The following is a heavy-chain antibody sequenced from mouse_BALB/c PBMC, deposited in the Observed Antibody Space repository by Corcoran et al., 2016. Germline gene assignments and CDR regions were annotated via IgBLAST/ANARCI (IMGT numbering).Heavy chain of an antibody. Sequence: EVLLQQYGTIVVKSGASVKIICKTSGYTITDYNTDWVKTSKVKSLEWIGDINPRSRGTIYNQTFEGRATLTVDKSSSTAYMELRSLTSEDTAVYYWSRWVITTFDYWGQGTTVTVSS. CDR2: INPRSRGT. CDR3: SRWVITTFDY. V-gene: IGHV1-18*01. CDR1: GYTITDYN. D-gene: IGHD1-1*01. J-gene: IGHJ2*01.